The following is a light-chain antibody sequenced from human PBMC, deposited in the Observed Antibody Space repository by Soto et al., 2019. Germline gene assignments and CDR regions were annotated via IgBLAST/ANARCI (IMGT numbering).Light chain of an antibody. CDR1: QSVGSN. V-gene: IGKV3-15*01. Sequence: EIVMTQSTATLSVSPGERATLSCRASQSVGSNLAGYQQKPGQAPRLLIYGASTRATGIPARFSGSGSGTECTLTISSLQSEDFEVYYCQQYNKWPPYTFGQGTKLEIK. J-gene: IGKJ2*01. CDR2: GAS. CDR3: QQYNKWPPYT.